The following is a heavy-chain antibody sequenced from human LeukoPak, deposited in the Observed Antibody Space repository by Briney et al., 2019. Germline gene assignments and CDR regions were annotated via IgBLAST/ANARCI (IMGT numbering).Heavy chain of an antibody. V-gene: IGHV6-1*01. CDR2: TYYRSKWYN. J-gene: IGHJ4*02. D-gene: IGHD2-2*02. Sequence: SQTLSLTCAIFGDSVSSNSAAWNWIRQSPSRGLEWLGRTYYRSKWYNDYAVSVKSRITINPDTSKNQFSLQLNPVTPEDTAVYYCAREVFRYCSSTSCYNENFDYWGQGTLVTVSS. CDR1: GDSVSSNSAA. CDR3: AREVFRYCSSTSCYNENFDY.